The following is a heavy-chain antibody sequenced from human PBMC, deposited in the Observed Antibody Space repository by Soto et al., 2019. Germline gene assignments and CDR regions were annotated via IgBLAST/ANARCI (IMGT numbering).Heavy chain of an antibody. D-gene: IGHD5-12*01. CDR3: ARWDGSGYDKYYFAY. J-gene: IGHJ4*02. CDR1: GGSISSYY. Sequence: SSETLSLTCTVSGGSISSYYWSWIRQPPGKGLEWIGYIYYSGSTNYNPSLKSRVTISVDTSKNQFSLKLSSVTAADTAVYYCARWDGSGYDKYYFAYWGQGTLVTVSS. CDR2: IYYSGST. V-gene: IGHV4-59*01.